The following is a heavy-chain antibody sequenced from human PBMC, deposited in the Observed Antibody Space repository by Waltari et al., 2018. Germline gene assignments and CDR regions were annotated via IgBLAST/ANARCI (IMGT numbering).Heavy chain of an antibody. CDR3: LGGAGWLTDY. CDR2: IKSDGSNT. J-gene: IGHJ4*02. V-gene: IGHV3-74*03. Sequence: EVQLVESGGDLVQPGGSLRLSCAASGVAFSSYWMQWVRQVPGKGLVCVSLIKSDGSNTEYAASVKGRFTISRDNANNWLYLQMNSLRVEDTAVYYCLGGAGWLTDYWGQGTLVTVSS. CDR1: GVAFSSYW. D-gene: IGHD2-15*01.